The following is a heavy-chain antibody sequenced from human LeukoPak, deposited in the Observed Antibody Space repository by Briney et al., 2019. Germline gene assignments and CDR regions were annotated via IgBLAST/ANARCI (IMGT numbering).Heavy chain of an antibody. V-gene: IGHV3-30*18. CDR2: ISYDGSNK. J-gene: IGHJ4*02. CDR3: AKLIGYYDSSGYTPFDY. D-gene: IGHD3-22*01. Sequence: GSLRLSCAASGFTFSSYGMHWVRQAPGKGLEWVAVISYDGSNKYYADSVKGRFTISRDNSKNTLYLQMNSLRAEDTAVYYCAKLIGYYDSSGYTPFDYWGQGTLVTVSS. CDR1: GFTFSSYG.